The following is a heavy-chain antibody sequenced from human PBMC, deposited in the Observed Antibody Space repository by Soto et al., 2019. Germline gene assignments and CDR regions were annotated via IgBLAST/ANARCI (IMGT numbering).Heavy chain of an antibody. J-gene: IGHJ5*02. CDR1: GGTFSSYT. CDR2: IIPILGIA. D-gene: IGHD3-22*01. CDR3: ASGVLYYYDSSGYYPT. Sequence: QVQLVQSGAEVKTPGSSVKVSCKASGGTFSSYTISWVRQAPGQGLEWMGRIIPILGIANYAQKFQGRVTITADKSTRTAYMELSSLRSEDTAVYYCASGVLYYYDSSGYYPTWGQGTLVTVSS. V-gene: IGHV1-69*02.